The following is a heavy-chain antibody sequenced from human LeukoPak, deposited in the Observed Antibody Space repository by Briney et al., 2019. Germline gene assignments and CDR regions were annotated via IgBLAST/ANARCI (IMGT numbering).Heavy chain of an antibody. D-gene: IGHD2-15*01. Sequence: GGSLRLSCSASGFTFSNYAIHWVRQTPGKGLEYVSAISNNEVVTYYADSVKGRFTISRDNSKNTAFLQMSSLRAEDTAVYYCVNGAATGLIDYWGQGTLVTVSA. CDR1: GFTFSNYA. J-gene: IGHJ4*02. V-gene: IGHV3-64D*06. CDR3: VNGAATGLIDY. CDR2: ISNNEVVT.